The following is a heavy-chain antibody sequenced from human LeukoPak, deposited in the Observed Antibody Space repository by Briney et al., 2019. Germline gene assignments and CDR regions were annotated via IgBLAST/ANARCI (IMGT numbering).Heavy chain of an antibody. CDR2: ISSSSSTI. CDR1: GFTFTSYI. CDR3: ARDCSGGSCYWYYMDV. Sequence: GGSLRLSCAASGFTFTSYIMNWVRQAPGKGLGWGSYISSSSSTIYYADSVKGRFTISRDNAKSSLYLQMNSLRAEDTAVYYCARDCSGGSCYWYYMDVWGKGATVTVSS. J-gene: IGHJ6*03. V-gene: IGHV3-48*01. D-gene: IGHD2-15*01.